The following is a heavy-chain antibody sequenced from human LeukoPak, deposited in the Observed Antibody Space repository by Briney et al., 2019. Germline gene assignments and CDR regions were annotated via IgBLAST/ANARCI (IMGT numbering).Heavy chain of an antibody. CDR1: GFSVSSHY. CDR3: ARTFYSSSSGY. V-gene: IGHV3-53*01. Sequence: PGGSLRLSCAASGFSVSSHYISWVRQAPGKGLEWVSLSYSSGSTYYADSVKGRFTISRDNSKNTLYLQMSSLRAEETAVDYCARTFYSSSSGYWGQGTLVTVSS. J-gene: IGHJ4*02. CDR2: SYSSGST. D-gene: IGHD6-6*01.